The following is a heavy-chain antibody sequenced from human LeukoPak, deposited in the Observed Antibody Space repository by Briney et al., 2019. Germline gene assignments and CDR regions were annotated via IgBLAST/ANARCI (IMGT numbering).Heavy chain of an antibody. CDR3: ARHENGGNSVLDWFDP. J-gene: IGHJ5*02. V-gene: IGHV4-59*08. CDR2: IYFNGRT. D-gene: IGHD4-23*01. CDR1: GGSISDSIVSHY. Sequence: SETLSLTCSVSGGSISDSIVSHYWSWIRQPPGKGLEWIGYIYFNGRTNYSPSLKSRVTISVDTSKNQFSLKLSSVTAADTAMYYCARHENGGNSVLDWFDPWGQGTLVTVSS.